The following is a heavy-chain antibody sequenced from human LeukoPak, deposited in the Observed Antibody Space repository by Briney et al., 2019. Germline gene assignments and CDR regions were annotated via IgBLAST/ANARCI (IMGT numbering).Heavy chain of an antibody. Sequence: GGSLRLSCAASGFTFSSYGMNWVRQAPGKGLEWVSGISPSGDIRYYADSVKGRFTISRDNSKNTLYLEVISLTAEDTAVYYCAKDDAWLRFGEWSQGTLVTVSS. J-gene: IGHJ4*02. CDR1: GFTFSSYG. V-gene: IGHV3-23*01. CDR2: ISPSGDIR. CDR3: AKDDAWLRFGE. D-gene: IGHD3-10*01.